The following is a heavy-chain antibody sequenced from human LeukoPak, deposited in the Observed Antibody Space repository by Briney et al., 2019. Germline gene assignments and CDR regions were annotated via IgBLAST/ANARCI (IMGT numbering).Heavy chain of an antibody. D-gene: IGHD6-13*01. J-gene: IGHJ1*01. Sequence: ASVKVSCKASGYTFTSYGISWVRQAPGQGLEWMGWISGYNGNTNYAQKLQGRVTMTTDTSTSTVYMELRSLRSDDTAVYYCARDFGSSSHRGTLQHWGQGTLVTVSS. V-gene: IGHV1-18*01. CDR2: ISGYNGNT. CDR1: GYTFTSYG. CDR3: ARDFGSSSHRGTLQH.